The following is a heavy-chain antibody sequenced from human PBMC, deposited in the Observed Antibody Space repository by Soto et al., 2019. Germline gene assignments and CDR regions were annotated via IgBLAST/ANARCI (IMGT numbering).Heavy chain of an antibody. V-gene: IGHV4-39*01. CDR1: GVSISSTSFY. Sequence: AETLSLTCTFSGVSISSTSFYWGWMGQPPWKGLEWIGNIYYSGSTYYNPSLKSRVTISVDTSKNQFSLKLNSVTAADTAVYYCTKTSGSYGGYYYYALEVWGQGTTVNVSS. CDR3: TKTSGSYGGYYYYALEV. CDR2: IYYSGST. D-gene: IGHD1-26*01. J-gene: IGHJ6*01.